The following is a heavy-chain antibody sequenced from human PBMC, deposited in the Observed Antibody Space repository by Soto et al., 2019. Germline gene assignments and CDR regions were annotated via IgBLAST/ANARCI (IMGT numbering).Heavy chain of an antibody. CDR2: IYHSGST. V-gene: IGHV4-4*02. CDR1: GGSISSSNC. J-gene: IGHJ6*02. CDR3: ARVSGSYYYGMDV. Sequence: QVQLQESGPGLVKPSGTLSLTCAVSGGSISSSNCWSWVRQPPGKGLEWIGEIYHSGSTNFNPSLKRRVTISVDKSKNQFSLKLNSVTAADTAVYYSARVSGSYYYGMDVWGQGTTVTVSS.